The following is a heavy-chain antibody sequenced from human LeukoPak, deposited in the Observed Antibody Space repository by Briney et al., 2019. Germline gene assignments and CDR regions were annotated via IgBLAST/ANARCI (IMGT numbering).Heavy chain of an antibody. CDR1: GGSIRSYS. CDR3: AREWHQVFDY. CDR2: IYARESP. V-gene: IGHV4-4*07. D-gene: IGHD5-12*01. Sequence: SGTLSLTCTVSGGSIRSYSWSWMRQPAGKGLEWIGRIYARESPNFTPPLKSRVIMSVDKSRNQFSLKLRSVTAADTAVYYCAREWHQVFDYWGQGNLVTV. J-gene: IGHJ4*02.